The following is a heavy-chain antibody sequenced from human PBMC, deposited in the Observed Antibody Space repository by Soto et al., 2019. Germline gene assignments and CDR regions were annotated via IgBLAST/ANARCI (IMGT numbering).Heavy chain of an antibody. V-gene: IGHV4-30-4*01. J-gene: IGHJ6*02. CDR3: ARDPPRWIYYYYGMDV. CDR1: GGSISSGDYY. CDR2: IYYSGST. D-gene: IGHD2-2*03. Sequence: PSETLYLTCTVSGGSISSGDYYWSWIRQPPGKGLEWIGYIYYSGSTYYNPSLKSRVTISLDTSNNQVSLKLSSVTAADTAVYYCARDPPRWIYYYYGMDVWGQGTTVTVSS.